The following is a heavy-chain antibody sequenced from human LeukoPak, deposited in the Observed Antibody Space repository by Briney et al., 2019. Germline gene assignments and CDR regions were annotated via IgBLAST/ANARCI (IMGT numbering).Heavy chain of an antibody. CDR3: ARLISSHHSFDY. Sequence: SETVSLTCTVSGDSISSSSFYWSWIRQPPGGDLEYIGSIFYTGGTYYNPSLRSRVTISIETSKNQFSLRLRSVTAADTAVFYCARLISSHHSFDYWGQGTLVTVSS. CDR1: GDSISSSSFY. J-gene: IGHJ4*02. V-gene: IGHV4-39*01. D-gene: IGHD2/OR15-2a*01. CDR2: IFYTGGT.